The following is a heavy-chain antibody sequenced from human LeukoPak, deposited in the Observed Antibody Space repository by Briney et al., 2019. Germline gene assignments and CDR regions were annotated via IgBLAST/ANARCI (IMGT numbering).Heavy chain of an antibody. Sequence: SETLSLTCTVSGGSISDYYWSWIRQPPGKGLEWIGSIYYSGSTYYNPSLKSRVTISVDTSKNQFSLKLTSVTAADTAVYYCARDNRGYDYWGQGTLVTVSS. J-gene: IGHJ4*02. CDR2: IYYSGST. CDR1: GGSISDYY. V-gene: IGHV4-39*07. D-gene: IGHD3-16*01. CDR3: ARDNRGYDY.